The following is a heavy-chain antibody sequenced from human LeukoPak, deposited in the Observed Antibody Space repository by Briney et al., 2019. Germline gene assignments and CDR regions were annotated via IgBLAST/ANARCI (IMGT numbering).Heavy chain of an antibody. D-gene: IGHD2-21*01. V-gene: IGHV3-30*04. CDR3: AKMWSEGGLSPFDY. Sequence: GGSLRLSCAASGFTFSSYAMHWVRQAPGRGLEWVAIISYDRNNKYYADSVKGRFTISRDNSKNTLYLQMNSLRAEDTAVYYCAKMWSEGGLSPFDYWGQGTLVTVSS. J-gene: IGHJ4*02. CDR1: GFTFSSYA. CDR2: ISYDRNNK.